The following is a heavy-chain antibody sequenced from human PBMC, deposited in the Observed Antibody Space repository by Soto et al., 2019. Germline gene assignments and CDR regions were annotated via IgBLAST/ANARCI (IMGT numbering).Heavy chain of an antibody. CDR1: GFTFSSYW. CDR3: ARGNRLWFGERYYYYMDV. V-gene: IGHV3-7*04. CDR2: IKQDGSEK. Sequence: SLRLSCAASGFTFSSYWMSWVRQAPGKGLEWVANIKQDGSEKYYVDSVKGRFTISRDNAKNSLYLQMNSLRAEDTAVYYFARGNRLWFGERYYYYMDVWGKGTTVTVSS. J-gene: IGHJ6*03. D-gene: IGHD3-10*01.